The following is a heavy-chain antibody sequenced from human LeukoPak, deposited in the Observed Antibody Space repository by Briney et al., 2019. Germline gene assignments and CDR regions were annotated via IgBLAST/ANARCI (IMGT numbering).Heavy chain of an antibody. V-gene: IGHV3-21*01. CDR2: IGSSSSYI. J-gene: IGHJ4*02. CDR1: GFTFSSYS. Sequence: GGSLRLSCAASGFTFSSYSMNWVRQAPGKGLEWVSSIGSSSSYIYYADSVKGRFTISRDNAKNSLYLQMNSLRAEDTAVYYCARDRSGSSTSSDYWGQGTLVTVSS. CDR3: ARDRSGSSTSSDY. D-gene: IGHD2-2*01.